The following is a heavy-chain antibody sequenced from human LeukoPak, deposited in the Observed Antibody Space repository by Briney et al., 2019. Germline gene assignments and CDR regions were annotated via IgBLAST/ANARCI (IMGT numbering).Heavy chain of an antibody. CDR2: IDRHGSQK. Sequence: PGGSLRLSCTSSEFTSSNYWVTWVRQSPGKGLEWLANIDRHGSQKNYLESVKGRFTISRDDAKNSVYLQVSSLRVEDTAVYLCARVRLRKTSNGGETQYEALDVWGQGTVVIVSS. CDR3: ARVRLRKTSNGGETQYEALDV. D-gene: IGHD2-8*01. V-gene: IGHV3-7*01. CDR1: EFTSSNYW. J-gene: IGHJ3*01.